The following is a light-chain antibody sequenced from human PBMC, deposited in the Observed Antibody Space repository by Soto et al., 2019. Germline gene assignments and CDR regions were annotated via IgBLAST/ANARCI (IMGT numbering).Light chain of an antibody. CDR1: QGIKND. CDR2: AAS. V-gene: IGKV1-17*01. CDR3: LQHRAFPFT. J-gene: IGKJ4*01. Sequence: DIQMTQSPSSLSAAVGDRVTITCRASQGIKNDLGWYQQKPGKTPKRLIYAASSLEGGVPSRFSASGSGTDFTLTISSLQPEDFATYYCLQHRAFPFTFGGGTKVDIK.